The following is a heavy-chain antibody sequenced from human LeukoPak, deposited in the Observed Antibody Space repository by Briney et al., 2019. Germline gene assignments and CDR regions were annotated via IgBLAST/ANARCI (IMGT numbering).Heavy chain of an antibody. V-gene: IGHV3-48*01. CDR3: ARAFDY. CDR1: GFSFNNYA. CDR2: ISSSGNPI. J-gene: IGHJ4*02. Sequence: GGSLRLSCAASGFSFNNYAMSWVRQAPGKGLEWVSHISSSGNPIYYADSVRGRFTISRDNAKNSLYLQMNSLRAEDTAVYYCARAFDYWGQGTLVTVSS.